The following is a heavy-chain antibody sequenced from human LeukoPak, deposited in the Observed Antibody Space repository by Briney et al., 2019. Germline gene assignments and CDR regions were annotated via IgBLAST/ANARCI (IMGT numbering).Heavy chain of an antibody. D-gene: IGHD1-1*01. CDR1: GFTFSSYW. Sequence: GGSLRLSCAASGFTFSSYWMSWVRQAPGKGLEWVANIKQDGSEKYYVDSVKGRFTISRDNAKNSLYLQMNSLRAEDTAVYYCASRLDWSAEVYFDYWGQGTLVTVSS. V-gene: IGHV3-7*01. CDR2: IKQDGSEK. CDR3: ASRLDWSAEVYFDY. J-gene: IGHJ4*02.